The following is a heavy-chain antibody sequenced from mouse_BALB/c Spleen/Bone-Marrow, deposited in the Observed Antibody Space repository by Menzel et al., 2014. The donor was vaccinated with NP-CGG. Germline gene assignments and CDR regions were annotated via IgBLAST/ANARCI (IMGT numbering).Heavy chain of an antibody. Sequence: EVQLQQSGAELVKPGASVKLSCTASGFNIKDTYMHWVKQRPEQGLEWIGRIDPANGNTKYDPKFQGKATITADTSSNTAYLQPSSLTSEDTAVYYCASYYYGSSSFAYWGQGTLGTVSA. V-gene: IGHV14-3*02. CDR1: GFNIKDTY. D-gene: IGHD1-1*01. J-gene: IGHJ3*01. CDR3: ASYYYGSSSFAY. CDR2: IDPANGNT.